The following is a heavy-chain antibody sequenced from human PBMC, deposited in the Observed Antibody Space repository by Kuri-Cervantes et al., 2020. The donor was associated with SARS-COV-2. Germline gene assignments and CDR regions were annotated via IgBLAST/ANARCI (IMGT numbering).Heavy chain of an antibody. Sequence: GESLKISCAASGFTFSDYYMSWIRQAPGKGLEWVSYISSSSSYTNYADSVKGRFTISRDNAKNSLYLQMNSLRAEDTAVYYCARRGYCSSTSCYEYYYYYMDVWGKGTTVTVSS. D-gene: IGHD2-2*01. J-gene: IGHJ6*03. CDR1: GFTFSDYY. V-gene: IGHV3-11*06. CDR3: ARRGYCSSTSCYEYYYYYMDV. CDR2: ISSSSSYT.